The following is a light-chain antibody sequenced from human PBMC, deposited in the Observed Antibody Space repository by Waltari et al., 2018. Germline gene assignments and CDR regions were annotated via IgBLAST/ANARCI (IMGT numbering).Light chain of an antibody. CDR2: DAS. CDR1: QSVGKY. J-gene: IGKJ1*01. Sequence: DIVLTQSPGTLSLSPGERASHFCRASQSVGKYLAWYQQKPGQAPRLVMYDASTRATGIPDRFSGSGSGTDFSLTISRLEPEDFAVYYCQKYVNLPATFGQGTRVEIK. V-gene: IGKV3-20*01. CDR3: QKYVNLPAT.